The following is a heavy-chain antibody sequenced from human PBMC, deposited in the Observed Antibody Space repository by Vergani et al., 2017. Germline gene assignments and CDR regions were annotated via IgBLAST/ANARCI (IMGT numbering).Heavy chain of an antibody. CDR1: GYSFTSYW. Sequence: EVQLVQSGAEVKKPGESLKISCKGSGYSFTSYWIGWVRQMPGKGLEGRGIIYPGDSDTRYSPSFQGQVTTSADKSISPAYLQWSSLKASDTAMYYCARYIAAACTRGGGLGYWGQGTLVTVSS. CDR3: ARYIAAACTRGGGLGY. J-gene: IGHJ4*02. D-gene: IGHD6-13*01. CDR2: IYPGDSDT. V-gene: IGHV5-51*01.